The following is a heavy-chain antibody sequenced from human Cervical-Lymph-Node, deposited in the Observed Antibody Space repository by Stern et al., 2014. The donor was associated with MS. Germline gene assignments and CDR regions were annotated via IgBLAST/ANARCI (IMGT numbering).Heavy chain of an antibody. Sequence: ESGPALVKPTQTLTLTCTFSGFSLSTSGMRVSWIRQPPGKALEWLARIDLDDDKLYSTSLKTRLTISKDTSKTQVVLTMTNMDPVDTATYYCARSPPYYEFWNDYYYFDYWGQGTLVAVSS. D-gene: IGHD3-3*01. CDR1: GFSLSTSGMR. CDR2: IDLDDDK. V-gene: IGHV2-70*04. J-gene: IGHJ4*02. CDR3: ARSPPYYEFWNDYYYFDY.